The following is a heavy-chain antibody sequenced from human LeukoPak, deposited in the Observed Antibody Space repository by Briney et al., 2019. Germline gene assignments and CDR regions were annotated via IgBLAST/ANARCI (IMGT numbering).Heavy chain of an antibody. CDR2: ISYDGSNK. CDR1: GFTFSSYG. CDR3: AKDGVSEEWELSGAFDI. J-gene: IGHJ3*02. Sequence: PGGSLRLSCAASGFTFSSYGMHWVRQAPGKGLEWVAVISYDGSNKYYADSVKGRFTISRDNSKNTLYLQMNSLRAEDTAVYYCAKDGVSEEWELSGAFDIWGQGTMVTVSS. V-gene: IGHV3-30*18. D-gene: IGHD1-26*01.